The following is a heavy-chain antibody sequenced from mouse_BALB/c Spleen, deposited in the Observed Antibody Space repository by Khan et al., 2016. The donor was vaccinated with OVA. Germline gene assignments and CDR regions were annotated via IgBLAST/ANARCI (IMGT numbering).Heavy chain of an antibody. CDR2: INTYTGEP. V-gene: IGHV9-3-1*01. CDR3: ARVGYARPMDY. J-gene: IGHJ4*01. CDR1: GYTFTNNG. D-gene: IGHD4-1*01. Sequence: SGPELKKPGETVKISCKASGYTFTNNGMNWVKQNPGKGLKWMGWINTYTGEPTYVDDFKGRFAFSLETSATTAYLPINNLKNEDTATFFCARVGYARPMDYWGQGTSGTVSS.